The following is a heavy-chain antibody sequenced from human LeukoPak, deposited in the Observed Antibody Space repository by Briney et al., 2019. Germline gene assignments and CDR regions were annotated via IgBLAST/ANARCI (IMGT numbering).Heavy chain of an antibody. CDR2: IGSSSSYI. CDR3: AREGGDNWYTIDY. V-gene: IGHV3-21*01. D-gene: IGHD1-1*01. CDR1: GFTFSSYS. Sequence: GGSLRLSCAASGFTFSSYSMNWVRQAPGKGLEWVSSIGSSSSYIYYADSVKGRFTISRDNAKNSLYLQMNSLRAEDTAVYYCAREGGDNWYTIDYWGQGTLVTVSS. J-gene: IGHJ4*02.